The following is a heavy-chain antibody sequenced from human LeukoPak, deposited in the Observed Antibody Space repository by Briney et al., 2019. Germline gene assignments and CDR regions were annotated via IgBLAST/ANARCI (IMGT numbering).Heavy chain of an antibody. J-gene: IGHJ4*02. V-gene: IGHV1-2*02. CDR3: ARVKAYGSAGDFDY. Sequence: ASVKVSCKASGYTFTAYYIHWVRQAPGQGLEWMGWINPNSGGTNSAQKFQGRVTMTRDTSISTAYMELSRLTSDDTAVYFCARVKAYGSAGDFDYWGPGTVVTVSS. CDR1: GYTFTAYY. CDR2: INPNSGGT. D-gene: IGHD6-25*01.